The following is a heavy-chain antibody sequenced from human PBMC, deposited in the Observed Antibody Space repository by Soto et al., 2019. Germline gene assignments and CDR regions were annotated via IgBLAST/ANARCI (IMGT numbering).Heavy chain of an antibody. CDR3: AKIRGLRYYYYMDV. J-gene: IGHJ6*03. CDR1: GFTFSSYA. Sequence: GGSLRLSCAASGFTFSSYAMSWVRQAPGKGLEWVSAISGSGGSTYYADSVKGRFTISRDNSKNTLYLQMNSLRAEDTAVYYCAKIRGLRYYYYMDVWGKGTTVTVSS. V-gene: IGHV3-23*01. CDR2: ISGSGGST.